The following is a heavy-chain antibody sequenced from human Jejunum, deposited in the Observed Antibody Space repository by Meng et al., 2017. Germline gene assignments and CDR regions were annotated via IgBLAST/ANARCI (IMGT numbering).Heavy chain of an antibody. CDR1: GYPFTSYG. CDR3: ARDGVSFTMVRGGRY. D-gene: IGHD3-10*01. V-gene: IGHV1-18*01. J-gene: IGHJ4*02. Sequence: QLQLGRPGPEWKKPGASVKVACKTSGYPFTSYGISWVRQAPGQGLEWMGWISTYNGNTNYAQKLQGRVTMTTDTSTSTAYMELRSLRSDDTAVYYCARDGVSFTMVRGGRYWGQGTLVTVSS. CDR2: ISTYNGNT.